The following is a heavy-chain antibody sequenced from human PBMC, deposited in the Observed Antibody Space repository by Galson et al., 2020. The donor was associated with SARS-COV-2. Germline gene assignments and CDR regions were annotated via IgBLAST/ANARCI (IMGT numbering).Heavy chain of an antibody. CDR2: IHPGDSDN. V-gene: IGHV5-51*01. J-gene: IGHJ3*02. CDR1: GYSFTSYW. CDR3: ARLFHHYDILTGFKNDAFDI. D-gene: IGHD3-9*01. Sequence: GEALKISCKGSGYSFTSYWIGRVRQTPGKGPERMGIIHPGDSDNRYSPSLQGQVTISADKSISTAYLQWSSLKASDTAMYYCARLFHHYDILTGFKNDAFDIWGQGTMVTVSS.